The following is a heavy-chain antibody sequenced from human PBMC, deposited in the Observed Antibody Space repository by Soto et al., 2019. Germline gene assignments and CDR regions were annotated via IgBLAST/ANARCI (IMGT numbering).Heavy chain of an antibody. V-gene: IGHV1-18*04. Sequence: QGQLVQSGGEVTKPGASVKVSCNSSGYTFSSYGISWVRQAPGQGREWMGWISPYSGHTKEAPKVQGRITLTTETSTGTAYMELRSLASDDTAVYYCARDRCTTAKCYTHHLDVWGQGTTVIVSS. CDR1: GYTFSSYG. CDR3: ARDRCTTAKCYTHHLDV. D-gene: IGHD2-8*01. J-gene: IGHJ6*02. CDR2: ISPYSGHT.